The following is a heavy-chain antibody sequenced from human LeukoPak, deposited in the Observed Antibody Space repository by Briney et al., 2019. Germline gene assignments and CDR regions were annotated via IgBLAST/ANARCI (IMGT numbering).Heavy chain of an antibody. J-gene: IGHJ6*02. Sequence: GGSLRLSCAASGFTFSSYWMSWVRQAPGKGLEWVANIKQDGSEKYYVDSVKGRFTISRDNAENSLYLQMNSLRAEDTAVYYCARGRIARFLITLTYHYGMDVWGQGTTVTVSS. V-gene: IGHV3-7*01. CDR1: GFTFSSYW. CDR3: ARGRIARFLITLTYHYGMDV. D-gene: IGHD3-22*01. CDR2: IKQDGSEK.